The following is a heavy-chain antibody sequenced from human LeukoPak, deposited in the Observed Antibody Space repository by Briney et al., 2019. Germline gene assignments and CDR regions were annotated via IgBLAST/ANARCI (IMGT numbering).Heavy chain of an antibody. V-gene: IGHV3-23*01. CDR1: GFTFSSYA. CDR2: ISGSGGST. D-gene: IGHD2-2*01. CDR3: AKGCCSSEGFDP. Sequence: GGSLRLSCAASGFTFSSYAMSWVRQAPGKGLEWVSAISGSGGSTYYADSVKGRITISRDNSKNTLYLQMNSLRADDSAVYYCAKGCCSSEGFDPWGQGTLVTVSS. J-gene: IGHJ5*02.